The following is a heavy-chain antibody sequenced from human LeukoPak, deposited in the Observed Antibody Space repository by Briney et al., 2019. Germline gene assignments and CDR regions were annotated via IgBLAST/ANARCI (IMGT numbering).Heavy chain of an antibody. CDR1: GGTFSSYA. Sequence: AASVKVSCKASGGTFSSYAISWVRQAPGQGLEWMGGIIPIFGTANYAQKLRGRVTLTTDTSTSTAHMELRSLRSDDTAVYYCAKTAPGTNLGGYYYYMDVWGTGTTVTVSS. J-gene: IGHJ6*03. CDR3: AKTAPGTNLGGYYYYMDV. V-gene: IGHV1-69*05. CDR2: IIPIFGTA. D-gene: IGHD1-1*01.